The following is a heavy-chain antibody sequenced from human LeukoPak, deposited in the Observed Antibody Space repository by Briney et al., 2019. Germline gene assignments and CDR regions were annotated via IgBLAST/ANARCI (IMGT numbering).Heavy chain of an antibody. D-gene: IGHD1-26*01. CDR2: INPNSGGT. CDR1: GYTFTGYY. V-gene: IGHV1-2*02. Sequence: GASVKVSCKASGYTFTGYYMRWVRQAPGQGLEWMGWINPNSGGTNYAQKFQGRVTMTRDTSISTAYMELSRLRSDDTAVYYCARPSDSGSRRGVDYWGQGTLVTVSS. J-gene: IGHJ4*02. CDR3: ARPSDSGSRRGVDY.